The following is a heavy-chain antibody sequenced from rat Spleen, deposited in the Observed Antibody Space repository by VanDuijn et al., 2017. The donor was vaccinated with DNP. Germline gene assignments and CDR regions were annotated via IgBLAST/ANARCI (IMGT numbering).Heavy chain of an antibody. CDR1: GFTFSDYA. Sequence: EVQLVESGGGLVQPGRSLKLSCAASGFTFSDYAMAWVRQSLKKGLEWVAYISYDGGSTYYRDSVNGRFTISRDNAKSTLYFQMDSLRSEDTATYYCAGRPPPTRGPFDYWGQGVTVTVSS. CDR2: ISYDGGST. J-gene: IGHJ2*01. V-gene: IGHV5-7*01. D-gene: IGHD1-4*01. CDR3: AGRPPPTRGPFDY.